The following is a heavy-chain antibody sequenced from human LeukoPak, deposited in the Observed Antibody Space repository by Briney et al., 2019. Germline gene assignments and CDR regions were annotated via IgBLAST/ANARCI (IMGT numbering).Heavy chain of an antibody. CDR3: AREYDYGDYGGWFDP. Sequence: SETLSLTCTVSGGSISSGRYYWSWIRQPAGKGLEWIGRIYTSGSTNYNPSRKSRVTISVDTSRNQFSLKLSSVTAADTAVYYCAREYDYGDYGGWFDPWGQGTLVTVSS. CDR2: IYTSGST. CDR1: GGSISSGRYY. J-gene: IGHJ5*02. V-gene: IGHV4-61*02. D-gene: IGHD4-17*01.